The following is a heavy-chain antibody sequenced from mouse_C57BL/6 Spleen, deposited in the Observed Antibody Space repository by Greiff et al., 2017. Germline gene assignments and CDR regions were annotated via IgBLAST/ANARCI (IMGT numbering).Heavy chain of an antibody. CDR1: GFTFSSYG. CDR3: ASATARATYWVAY. J-gene: IGHJ3*01. V-gene: IGHV5-6*01. D-gene: IGHD3-1*01. CDR2: ISSGGSYT. Sequence: VQLKESGGDLVKPGGSLKLSCAASGFTFSSYGMSWVRQTPDKRLEWVATISSGGSYTYYPDSVKGRFTISRDNAKNTLYLQMSSLKSEDTAMYYCASATARATYWVAYWGQGTLVTVSA.